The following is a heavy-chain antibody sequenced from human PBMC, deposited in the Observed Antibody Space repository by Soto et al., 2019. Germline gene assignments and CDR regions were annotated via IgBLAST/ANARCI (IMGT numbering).Heavy chain of an antibody. CDR2: IYYSGST. Sequence: SETLSLTCTVSGGSISSYYWSWIRQPPGKGLEWIGYIYYSGSTNYNPSLKSRVTISVDTSKNQFSLKLNSVTAADTAVYYCARQGGRGSFYFDYWGQGTLVTVSS. D-gene: IGHD1-26*01. V-gene: IGHV4-59*08. CDR3: ARQGGRGSFYFDY. CDR1: GGSISSYY. J-gene: IGHJ4*02.